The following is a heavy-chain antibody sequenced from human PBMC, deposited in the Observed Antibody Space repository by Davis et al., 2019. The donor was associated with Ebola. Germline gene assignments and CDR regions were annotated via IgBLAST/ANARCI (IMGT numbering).Heavy chain of an antibody. CDR3: AKDTSSSRYYYYGMDV. CDR2: ISWNSGNI. Sequence: SLKISCAASGFTFDDYAMHWVRQGPGKGLEWVSGISWNSGNIGYADSVKGRFTISRDNAKNSLYLQMNSLRAEDTALYYCAKDTSSSRYYYYGMDVWGQGTTVTVSS. V-gene: IGHV3-9*01. J-gene: IGHJ6*02. D-gene: IGHD6-6*01. CDR1: GFTFDDYA.